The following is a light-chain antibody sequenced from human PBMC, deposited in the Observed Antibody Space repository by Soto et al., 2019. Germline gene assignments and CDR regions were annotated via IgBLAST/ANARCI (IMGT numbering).Light chain of an antibody. Sequence: QSVLTQPASVSGSPGQSITISCTATASDVGDYNYVSWFQRYPGKAPKLMIYDVSNRPSGVSNRFSGSKSGNTASLTISGLQAEDEDDYYCSSYTSTRTHVIFGGGTKLTVL. V-gene: IGLV2-14*01. CDR1: ASDVGDYNY. CDR2: DVS. CDR3: SSYTSTRTHVI. J-gene: IGLJ2*01.